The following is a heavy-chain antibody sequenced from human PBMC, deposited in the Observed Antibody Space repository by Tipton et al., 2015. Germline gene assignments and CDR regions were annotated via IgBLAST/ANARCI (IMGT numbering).Heavy chain of an antibody. CDR1: GFTFSTYA. J-gene: IGHJ4*02. V-gene: IGHV3-23*01. Sequence: GSLRLSCAASGFTFSTYAMTWVRQAPGKGLEWVSFISPSGIRTYYADSVKGRFAISRDNSKNTLYLQMNSLRAEDTAVYYCAKDSAPVDYWGQGTLVTVSS. D-gene: IGHD3-10*01. CDR3: AKDSAPVDY. CDR2: ISPSGIRT.